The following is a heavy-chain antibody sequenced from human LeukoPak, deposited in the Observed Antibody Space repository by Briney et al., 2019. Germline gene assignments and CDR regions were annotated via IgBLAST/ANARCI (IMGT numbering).Heavy chain of an antibody. CDR1: GFTFTRHG. J-gene: IGHJ4*02. CDR2: IWYDGSDK. V-gene: IGHV3-33*01. D-gene: IGHD1-14*01. Sequence: GGSLRLSCSASGFTFTRHGMHWVRQAPGQGLEWVAVIWYDGSDKYYTDSVKGRFTISRDNSRNTLYLQMNSLRVEDTAIYYCARDITSHYFDYCGQGALVTVSS. CDR3: ARDITSHYFDY.